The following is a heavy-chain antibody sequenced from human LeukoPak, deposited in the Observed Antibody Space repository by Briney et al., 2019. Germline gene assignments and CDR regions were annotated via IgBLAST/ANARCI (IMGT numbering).Heavy chain of an antibody. CDR3: ATDSGYSSGWYYDYFDY. J-gene: IGHJ4*02. CDR1: GFTFSSYW. Sequence: GGSLRLSCAASGFTFSSYWMHWVRQAPGKGLVWVSRINTDGSSTSYADSVKGRFTISRDNAKNTLYLQMNSLRAEDTAVYYCATDSGYSSGWYYDYFDYWGQGTLVTVSS. CDR2: INTDGSST. V-gene: IGHV3-74*01. D-gene: IGHD6-19*01.